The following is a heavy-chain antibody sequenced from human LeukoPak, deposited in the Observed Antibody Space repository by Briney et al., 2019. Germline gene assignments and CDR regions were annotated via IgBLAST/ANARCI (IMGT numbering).Heavy chain of an antibody. CDR3: ARQSDSSGRQFDY. V-gene: IGHV4-59*08. CDR2: IYYSGST. J-gene: IGHJ4*02. CDR1: GGSISSYY. D-gene: IGHD6-19*01. Sequence: PSETLSLTCTVSGGSISSYYWSWIRQPPGKGLEWIGYIYYSGSTNYNPSLKSRVTISVDTSKNQFSLKLSSVTAADTAVYYCARQSDSSGRQFDYWGQGTLVTVSS.